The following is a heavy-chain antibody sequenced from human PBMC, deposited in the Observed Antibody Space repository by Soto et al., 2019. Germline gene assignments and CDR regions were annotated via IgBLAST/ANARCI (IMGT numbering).Heavy chain of an antibody. Sequence: QVQLVQSEAEVKKPGASVKVSCEASGYTFINHGISWVRQAPGQGLEWMGWVSGSNGNTKYAQKFQGRVTMTTETSTSTAHMELRNLGSDDTAVYFCARDFYPLAYYFDPWGQGTLVTVSS. CDR1: GYTFINHG. J-gene: IGHJ4*02. CDR2: VSGSNGNT. V-gene: IGHV1-18*04. CDR3: ARDFYPLAYYFDP.